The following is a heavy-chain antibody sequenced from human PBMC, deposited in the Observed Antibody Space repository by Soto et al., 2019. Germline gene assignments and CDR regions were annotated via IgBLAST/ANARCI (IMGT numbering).Heavy chain of an antibody. J-gene: IGHJ6*03. D-gene: IGHD2-21*02. V-gene: IGHV3-23*01. CDR3: AKDCPPVRTAYYYYYYMDV. CDR2: ISGSGGST. Sequence: GGSLRLSCAASVFTFSSDAMSWFRQAPGKGLEWVSAISGSGGSTDYADSVKGRFAISRDNSKNTLYLQLNSLRAEDTAVYYCAKDCPPVRTAYYYYYYMDVWGKGTPVTVSS. CDR1: VFTFSSDA.